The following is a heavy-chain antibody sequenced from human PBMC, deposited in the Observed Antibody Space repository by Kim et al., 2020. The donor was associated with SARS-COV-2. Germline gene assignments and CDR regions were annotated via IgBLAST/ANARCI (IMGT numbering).Heavy chain of an antibody. CDR1: GFSFSCCA. Sequence: GGSLRLSCVASGFSFSCCAMTWVRQVPGKGPEWVSSISHDCTSSHYANSVRGRLSISRDDSKNTLYLQLNSLRGEDTALYYCAKDVWGYSGVDVWGQGTT. J-gene: IGHJ6*02. D-gene: IGHD3-16*01. CDR3: AKDVWGYSGVDV. CDR2: ISHDCTSS. V-gene: IGHV3-23*01.